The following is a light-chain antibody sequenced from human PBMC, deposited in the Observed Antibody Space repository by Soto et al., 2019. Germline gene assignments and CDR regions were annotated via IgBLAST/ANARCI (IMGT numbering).Light chain of an antibody. CDR2: AAS. CDR3: QQANNFPLT. V-gene: IGKV1-12*01. CDR1: QAISSW. J-gene: IGKJ4*01. Sequence: DIQMTQSPSSVSASVGDGVVITCRASQAISSWLAWYQQKPGKAPKLLIYAASSLHSGVPLRFSGSGSGTEFTLTISSLQPEDFATYYCQQANNFPLTFGGGTKVDIK.